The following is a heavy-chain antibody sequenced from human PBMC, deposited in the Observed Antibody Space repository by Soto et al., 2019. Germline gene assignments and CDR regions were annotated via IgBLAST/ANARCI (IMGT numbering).Heavy chain of an antibody. CDR1: GFTPTTTP. J-gene: IGHJ4*02. CDR3: ATSFRYFDN. Sequence: PGGSLRLSCPGSGFTPTTTPLSWVRQPPGKGLEWVATVSGAASHTYNVDSVRGRFFISRDNSKNTVTLQMNNLTVGDTAVYSCATSFRYFDNWGQGTRVTVAS. CDR2: VSGAASHT. V-gene: IGHV3-23*01. D-gene: IGHD3-9*01.